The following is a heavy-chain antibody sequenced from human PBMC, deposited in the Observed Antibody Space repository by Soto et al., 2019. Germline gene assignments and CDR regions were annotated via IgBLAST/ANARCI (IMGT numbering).Heavy chain of an antibody. D-gene: IGHD6-19*01. CDR1: GYTFTSYD. CDR3: ARSVEWLASFDY. V-gene: IGHV1-8*01. CDR2: MNPNSGNT. J-gene: IGHJ4*02. Sequence: QVQLVQSGAEVKKPGASVKVSCKASGYTFTSYDINSVRQATGQGLEWMGWMNPNSGNTGYAHKFQGRVTMTRNTSISTAYMELSSLRSDDTAVYYCARSVEWLASFDYWGQGTLVTVSS.